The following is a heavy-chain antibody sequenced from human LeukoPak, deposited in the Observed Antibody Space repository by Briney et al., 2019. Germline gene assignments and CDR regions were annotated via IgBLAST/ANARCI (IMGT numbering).Heavy chain of an antibody. J-gene: IGHJ4*02. CDR3: ARERKELTGDNI. D-gene: IGHD7-27*01. CDR2: IIPIFGTA. V-gene: IGHV1-69*13. Sequence: GASVKVSCKASGGTFSSYAISWVRQAPGQGLEWMGGIIPIFGTANYAQKFQGRVTITADESPRRAYMELRGLRSEDTAVYYCARERKELTGDNIWGQGTLVTVSS. CDR1: GGTFSSYA.